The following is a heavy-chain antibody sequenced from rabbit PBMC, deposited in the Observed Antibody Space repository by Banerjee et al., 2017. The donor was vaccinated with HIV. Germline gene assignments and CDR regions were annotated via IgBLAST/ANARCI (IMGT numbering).Heavy chain of an antibody. CDR2: INSGGA. CDR3: VRGSDGYATDGYVL. D-gene: IGHD6-1*01. Sequence: QEQLKETGGGLVQPGGSLTLSCKASGFDISSYHMCWVRQAPGKGLEYIGYINSGGAYYASWVSGRSTITRNTNLNTVDLQMNRLTAADTATYFCVRGSDGYATDGYVLWGPGTLVTVS. J-gene: IGHJ6*01. V-gene: IGHV1S47*01. CDR1: GFDISSYH.